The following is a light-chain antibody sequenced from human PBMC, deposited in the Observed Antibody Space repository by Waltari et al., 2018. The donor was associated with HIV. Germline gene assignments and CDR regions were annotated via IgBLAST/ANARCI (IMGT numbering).Light chain of an antibody. V-gene: IGLV2-14*01. J-gene: IGLJ1*01. CDR3: DSFTSGSTHV. CDR1: SSDIGVYNY. Sequence: QSAMTQPASVSGSPGQSITIYCTGTSSDIGVYNYVSGYQQHPVQAPNLIISEVSNRPSGISNLFSGSKSGNTASLTISGLQTEDEADYYCDSFTSGSTHVFGTGTKLTVL. CDR2: EVS.